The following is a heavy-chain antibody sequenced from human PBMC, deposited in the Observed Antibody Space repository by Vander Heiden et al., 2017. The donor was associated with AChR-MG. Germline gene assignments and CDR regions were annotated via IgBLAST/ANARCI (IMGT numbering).Heavy chain of an antibody. Sequence: QVQLVQSGAEVKKPGASVKVSCKASGYTFTGSYMHWVRQAPGQGLEWMGRINPNSGGTNYAQKFQGRVTMTRDTSISTAYMELSRLRSDDTAVYYCARDLIRGGARLTVGGVIPDAFDIWGQGTMVTVSS. CDR3: ARDLIRGGARLTVGGVIPDAFDI. CDR2: INPNSGGT. CDR1: GYTFTGSY. D-gene: IGHD3-16*02. V-gene: IGHV1-2*06. J-gene: IGHJ3*02.